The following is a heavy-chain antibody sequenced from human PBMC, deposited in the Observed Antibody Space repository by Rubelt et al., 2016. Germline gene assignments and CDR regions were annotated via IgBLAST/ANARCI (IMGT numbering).Heavy chain of an antibody. Sequence: QVQLQQWGAGLLKPSETLSLTCAVYGGSFSGYYWSWIRQPPGKGLEWIGEINHSGSTNYNPSLKSRVTISVSTAKTQFARKLSSGTSADTAGYYCARGLARAAAAPRRLWFDPWGQGTLVTVSS. V-gene: IGHV4-34*01. CDR3: ARGLARAAAAPRRLWFDP. CDR2: INHSGST. J-gene: IGHJ5*02. D-gene: IGHD6-13*01. CDR1: GGSFSGYY.